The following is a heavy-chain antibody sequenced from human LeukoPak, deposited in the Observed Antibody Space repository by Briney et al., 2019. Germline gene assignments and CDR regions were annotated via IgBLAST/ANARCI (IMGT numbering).Heavy chain of an antibody. CDR2: ISSSSSYI. V-gene: IGHV3-21*01. CDR3: ARGPSGSWYFDY. D-gene: IGHD6-13*01. Sequence: GGSLRLSCAASGFTFSSYSMNWVRQAPGKGLEWVSSISSSSSYIYYADSVKGRFTISRDNAKNSLYLQMNSLRAEDTAVYYCARGPSGSWYFDYWGQGTLVTVSS. J-gene: IGHJ4*02. CDR1: GFTFSSYS.